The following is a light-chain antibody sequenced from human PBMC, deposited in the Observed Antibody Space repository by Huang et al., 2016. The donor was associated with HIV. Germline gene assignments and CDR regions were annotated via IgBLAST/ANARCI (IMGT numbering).Light chain of an antibody. Sequence: TQMTQFPSSLSSFLGDRVTIPCRASQTVSNWLAWYQQKPGKAPKFLIYATSHLERGVPPRFSGSGSGTDFTLTINSLQPDDFATYYCQQYNNYPLAFGQGTKVDIK. J-gene: IGKJ1*01. V-gene: IGKV1-5*03. CDR1: QTVSNW. CDR2: ATS. CDR3: QQYNNYPLA.